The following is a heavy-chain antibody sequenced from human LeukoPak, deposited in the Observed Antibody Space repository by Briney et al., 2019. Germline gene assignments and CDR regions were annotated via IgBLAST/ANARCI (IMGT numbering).Heavy chain of an antibody. CDR3: ARDLRTVTTDESDY. J-gene: IGHJ4*02. Sequence: SVKVSFKASGGTFSSYVISWVRQAPGQGLEWMGGIIPIFGTANYAQKLQGRVTISADESTSTASMELSSLRAEDTAVYYCARDLRTVTTDESDYWGQGTLVTVSS. V-gene: IGHV1-69*13. CDR2: IIPIFGTA. D-gene: IGHD4-17*01. CDR1: GGTFSSYV.